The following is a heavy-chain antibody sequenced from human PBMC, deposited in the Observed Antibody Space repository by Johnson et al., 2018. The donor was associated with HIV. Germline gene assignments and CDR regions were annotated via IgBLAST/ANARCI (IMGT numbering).Heavy chain of an antibody. V-gene: IGHV3-33*06. J-gene: IGHJ3*02. CDR2: VWYDGSNE. CDR3: AKAIGQYYYESSGYAFDM. Sequence: VQLVESGGGVVQPGRSLRLSCAASGFTFSNYGMHWVRQAPGKGLDWVAVVWYDGSNEYYADSVKGRFTISRDNSKNTLYLQMNSLRAEDTAVYYGAKAIGQYYYESSGYAFDMWGQGTMVTVSS. D-gene: IGHD3-22*01. CDR1: GFTFSNYG.